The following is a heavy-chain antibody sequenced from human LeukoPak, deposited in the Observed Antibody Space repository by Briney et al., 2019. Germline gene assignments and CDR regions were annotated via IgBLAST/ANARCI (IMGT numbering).Heavy chain of an antibody. J-gene: IGHJ2*01. CDR3: ARMYSSSWYRFGYFDL. CDR1: GYTFTGYY. V-gene: IGHV1-2*02. D-gene: IGHD6-13*01. Sequence: ASVKVSCKASGYTFTGYYMHWVRQAPGQGLEWMGWINPNSGGTNYAQKFQGRVTMTRDTSISTAYMELSRLRSDDTAVYYCARMYSSSWYRFGYFDLWGRGTLVTVSS. CDR2: INPNSGGT.